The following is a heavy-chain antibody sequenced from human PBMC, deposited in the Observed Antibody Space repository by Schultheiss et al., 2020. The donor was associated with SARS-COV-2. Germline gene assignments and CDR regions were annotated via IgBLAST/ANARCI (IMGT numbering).Heavy chain of an antibody. CDR1: GGSISSYY. J-gene: IGHJ6*02. V-gene: IGHV4-59*06. D-gene: IGHD5-18*01. Sequence: SETLSLTCTVSGGSISSYYWSWIRQHPGKGLQWIGYIYSSGSTYYNPSLESQVRILVDTSKNQFSLKLTSVTAADTAVYYCARGGRGYGYYYYYAMDVWGQGTTVTVSS. CDR3: ARGGRGYGYYYYYAMDV. CDR2: IYSSGST.